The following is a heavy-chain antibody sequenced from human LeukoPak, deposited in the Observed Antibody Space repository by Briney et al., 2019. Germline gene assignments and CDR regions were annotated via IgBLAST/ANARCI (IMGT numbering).Heavy chain of an antibody. CDR2: ITWNSDSR. D-gene: IGHD3-16*01. Sequence: GGSLRLSCAASGFSFDEYAMHWVRQAPGKGLEWVSGITWNSDSRGYTDSVKGRFTISRDNARNSLYLQMSSLRAEDTALYYCAKAATRGGLLGHSYDLDYWGQGILVTVSS. J-gene: IGHJ4*02. CDR1: GFSFDEYA. V-gene: IGHV3-9*01. CDR3: AKAATRGGLLGHSYDLDY.